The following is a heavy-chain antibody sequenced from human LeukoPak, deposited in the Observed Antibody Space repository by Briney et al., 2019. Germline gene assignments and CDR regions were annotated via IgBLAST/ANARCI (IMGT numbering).Heavy chain of an antibody. CDR1: GYTFTTYG. V-gene: IGHV1-18*01. D-gene: IGHD6-6*01. Sequence: ASVKVSCKASGYTFTTYGISWVRQAPGQGLEWMGWISTYNGDTNYAQNLQGRVTMTTDTSTTTAYMELRSLRSDDTAVYYYARSLISSIAPFDYWGQGTLVTVSS. CDR2: ISTYNGDT. J-gene: IGHJ4*02. CDR3: ARSLISSIAPFDY.